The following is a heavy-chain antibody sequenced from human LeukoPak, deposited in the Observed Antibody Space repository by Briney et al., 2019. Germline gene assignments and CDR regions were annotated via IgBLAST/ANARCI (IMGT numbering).Heavy chain of an antibody. CDR1: GFTFSSYE. Sequence: GGSLRLSCAASGFTFSSYEMNWVRQAPGKGLEWVSYISSRGSTIYYADSVKGRFTISRDNAKNSLYLQMNSLRAEDTAVYYCAREPPAYYYGMDVWGKGTTVTVSS. CDR3: AREPPAYYYGMDV. CDR2: ISSRGSTI. J-gene: IGHJ6*04. V-gene: IGHV3-48*03.